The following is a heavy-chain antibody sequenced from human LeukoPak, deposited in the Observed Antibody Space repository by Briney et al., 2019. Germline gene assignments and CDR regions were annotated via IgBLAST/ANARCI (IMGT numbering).Heavy chain of an antibody. J-gene: IGHJ4*02. D-gene: IGHD7-27*01. CDR2: IYASGST. V-gene: IGHV4-61*02. Sequence: PSETLSLTCTVSGGSISSGSYYWSWIRQPAGKGLEWIGRIYASGSTNYNPSLKSRVTISVDTSKTQFSLKLSSVTAAGTAVYYCARGGLNWEYYFDYWGQGTLVTVSS. CDR3: ARGGLNWEYYFDY. CDR1: GGSISSGSYY.